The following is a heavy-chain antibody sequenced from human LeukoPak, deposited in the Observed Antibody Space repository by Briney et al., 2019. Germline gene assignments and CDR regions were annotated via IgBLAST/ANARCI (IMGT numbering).Heavy chain of an antibody. J-gene: IGHJ1*01. D-gene: IGHD6-19*01. CDR3: ARGGQWLVRGYFQH. CDR2: ISSSGSTI. CDR1: GFTFSDYY. V-gene: IGHV3-11*01. Sequence: NSGASLRLSCAASGFTFSDYYISWIRRAPGKGLEWVSYISSSGSTIYYADSVKGRFTISRDNAKNSLYLQMNSPRAEDTAVYYCARGGQWLVRGYFQHWGQGTLVTVSS.